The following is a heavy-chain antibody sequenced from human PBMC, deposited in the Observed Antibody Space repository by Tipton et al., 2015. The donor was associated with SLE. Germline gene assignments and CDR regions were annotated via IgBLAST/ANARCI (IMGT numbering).Heavy chain of an antibody. V-gene: IGHV4-34*01. Sequence: TLSLTCVVYGGSFSGYYWSWIRQPPGKGLEWIGEINHSGSTNYNPSLKSRVTISVDTSKNQFSRKLSSVTAADTAVYYCARGRGASNFDYWGQGTLVTVSS. CDR2: INHSGST. CDR3: ARGRGASNFDY. CDR1: GGSFSGYY. J-gene: IGHJ4*02.